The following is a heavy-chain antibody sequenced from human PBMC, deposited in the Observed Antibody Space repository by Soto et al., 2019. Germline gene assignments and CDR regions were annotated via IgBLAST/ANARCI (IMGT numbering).Heavy chain of an antibody. CDR1: GGSISSSSYY. J-gene: IGHJ5*02. Sequence: QLQLQESGPGLVKPSETLSLTCTVSGGSISSSSYYWGWIRQPPGKGLEWIGSIYYSGSTYYNPSLKSRVTISVDTSKNQFSRKLSSVTAADTAVYYCARQHSSSWYGGFDWFDPWGQGTLVTVSS. V-gene: IGHV4-39*01. CDR3: ARQHSSSWYGGFDWFDP. CDR2: IYYSGST. D-gene: IGHD6-13*01.